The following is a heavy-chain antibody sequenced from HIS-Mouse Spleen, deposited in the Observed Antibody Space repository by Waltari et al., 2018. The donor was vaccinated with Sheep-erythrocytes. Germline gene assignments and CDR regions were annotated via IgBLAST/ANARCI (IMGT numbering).Heavy chain of an antibody. D-gene: IGHD3-10*01. CDR3: ARDRSNYFDY. J-gene: IGHJ4*02. CDR2: ISSSSSYI. Sequence: EVQLVESGGGLVKPGGSLRLSCAASGFTFSSYSMNWVRQAPGKGLKWVSSISSSSSYIYYADSVKGRFTISRDNAKNSLYLQMNSLRAEDTAVYYCARDRSNYFDYWGQGTLVTVSS. CDR1: GFTFSSYS. V-gene: IGHV3-21*01.